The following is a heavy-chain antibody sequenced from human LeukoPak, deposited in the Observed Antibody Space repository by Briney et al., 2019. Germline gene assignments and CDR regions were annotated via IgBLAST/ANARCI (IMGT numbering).Heavy chain of an antibody. Sequence: VASVKVSCKASGYTFTSYYMHWVRQAPGQGLEWMGIINPSGGSTNYAQKFQGRVTMTRDTSTSTVYMELSSLRSEDTAVYYCARAPRDTDAFDIWGQGTMVTVSS. CDR2: INPSGGST. CDR1: GYTFTSYY. V-gene: IGHV1-46*01. CDR3: ARAPRDTDAFDI. J-gene: IGHJ3*02. D-gene: IGHD5-18*01.